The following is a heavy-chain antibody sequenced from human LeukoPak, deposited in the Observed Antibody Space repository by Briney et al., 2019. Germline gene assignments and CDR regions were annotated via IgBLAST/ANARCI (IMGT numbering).Heavy chain of an antibody. CDR1: GGSISSYY. V-gene: IGHV4-59*13. CDR3: ASSTIFGVVANWFDP. D-gene: IGHD3-3*01. CDR2: IYYRGNT. Sequence: SETLSLTCTVSGGSISSYYWSWIRQSPGKGLEWIGNIYYRGNTDYIPSLKTRLTMSVDTSKDQFFLRLSSVTAADTAVYYCASSTIFGVVANWFDPWGQGTLVTVSS. J-gene: IGHJ5*02.